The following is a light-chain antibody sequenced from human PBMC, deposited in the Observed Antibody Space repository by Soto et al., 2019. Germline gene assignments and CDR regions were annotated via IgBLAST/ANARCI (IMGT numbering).Light chain of an antibody. J-gene: IGKJ3*01. V-gene: IGKV1-33*01. Sequence: DIQVTQSPSSLSASVGDRVTITCQASQDITNHLNWYQHKPGKAPKLLICDCSDLETGVPSRFSGSGSGTYFTLTISSLQPEDIATYYCQKHDGVPQFGPGTRIDIK. CDR1: QDITNH. CDR2: DCS. CDR3: QKHDGVPQ.